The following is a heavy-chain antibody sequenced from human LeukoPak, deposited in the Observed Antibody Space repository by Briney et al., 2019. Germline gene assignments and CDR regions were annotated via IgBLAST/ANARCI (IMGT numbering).Heavy chain of an antibody. CDR3: FGSGSYYNYWFDP. D-gene: IGHD3-10*01. CDR1: GFTFSSYA. Sequence: GGSLRLSCAASGFTFSSYAMSWVRQAPGKGLEWVSAISGSGGSTYYADSVKGRFTISRDNSKNTLYLQMNSLRAEDTAVYYCFGSGSYYNYWFDPWGQGTLVTVSS. J-gene: IGHJ5*02. CDR2: ISGSGGST. V-gene: IGHV3-23*01.